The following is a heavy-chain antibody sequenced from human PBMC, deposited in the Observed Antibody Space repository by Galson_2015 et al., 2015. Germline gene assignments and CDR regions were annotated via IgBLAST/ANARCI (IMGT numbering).Heavy chain of an antibody. CDR2: ISNGGLQK. Sequence: SLRLSCAASGFPFSDHGMHWVRQAPGKGLEWLSLISNGGLQKYYADSVKGRFTISRDNSENTLYLQMNNLRPDDTAVYYCARGTSWSPYIWGQGTLVTVSS. V-gene: IGHV3-30*03. CDR3: ARGTSWSPYI. CDR1: GFPFSDHG. J-gene: IGHJ4*02. D-gene: IGHD3-3*01.